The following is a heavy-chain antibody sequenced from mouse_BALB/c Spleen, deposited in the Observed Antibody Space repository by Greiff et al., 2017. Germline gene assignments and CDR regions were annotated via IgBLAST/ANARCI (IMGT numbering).Heavy chain of an antibody. CDR1: GFSLTSYD. Sequence: VQGVESGPGLVAPSQSLSITCTVSGFSLTSYDISWIRQPPGKGLEWLGVIWTGGGTNYNSAFMSRLSISKDNSKSQVFLKMNSLQTDDTAIYYCVRKDYGSGFDYWGQGTTLTVSS. J-gene: IGHJ2*01. D-gene: IGHD1-1*01. CDR3: VRKDYGSGFDY. V-gene: IGHV2-9-2*01. CDR2: IWTGGGT.